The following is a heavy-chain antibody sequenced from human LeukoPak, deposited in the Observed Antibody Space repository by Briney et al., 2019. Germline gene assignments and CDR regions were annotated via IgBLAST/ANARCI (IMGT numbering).Heavy chain of an antibody. CDR2: LYYSGNT. D-gene: IGHD6-19*01. Sequence: PSETLSLTCTVSGGSISSSSYQWGWIRQPPGKGLEWIGSLYYSGNTYYNPSLKSRVTVSVDTSKNLFSLNLSSVTAADTAVYYCAKDATRTSGWYYFDYWGQGTLVAVSS. V-gene: IGHV4-39*02. J-gene: IGHJ4*02. CDR3: AKDATRTSGWYYFDY. CDR1: GGSISSSSYQ.